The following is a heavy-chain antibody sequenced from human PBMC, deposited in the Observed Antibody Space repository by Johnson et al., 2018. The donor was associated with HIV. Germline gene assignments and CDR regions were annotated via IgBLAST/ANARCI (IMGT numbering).Heavy chain of an antibody. CDR3: AKEGYYYDSSGYYRPHDAFDI. D-gene: IGHD3-22*01. J-gene: IGHJ3*02. V-gene: IGHV3-30*18. Sequence: VQLVESGGGVVQPGRSLRLSCAASGFTFSSYGMHWVRQAPGKGLEWVAVISYDGSNKYYADSVKGRFTISRDNSKNTLYLQMNSLRAEDTAVYYCAKEGYYYDSSGYYRPHDAFDIWGQGTMVTVSS. CDR1: GFTFSSYG. CDR2: ISYDGSNK.